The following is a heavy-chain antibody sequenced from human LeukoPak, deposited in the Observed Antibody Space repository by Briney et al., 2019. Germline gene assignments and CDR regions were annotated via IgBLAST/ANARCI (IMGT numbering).Heavy chain of an antibody. D-gene: IGHD6-6*01. J-gene: IGHJ4*02. CDR3: AKAERSSSSLL. V-gene: IGHV3-30*02. CDR2: IRYDGSHK. CDR1: GLTFSSYG. Sequence: SGGSLRLSCAASGLTFSSYGMHWVRQAPGKGLEWGAFIRYDGSHKYYADSVKGRFTISRDNSKNTLYLQMNSLRAEDTAVYYCAKAERSSSSLLWGQGTLVTVSS.